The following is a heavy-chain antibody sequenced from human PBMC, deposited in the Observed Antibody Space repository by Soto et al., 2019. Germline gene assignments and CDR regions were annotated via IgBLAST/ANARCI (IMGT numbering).Heavy chain of an antibody. V-gene: IGHV4-34*01. CDR2: INHSGST. CDR1: GGSFSGYY. Sequence: SGPLSLTCAVYGGSFSGYYWSWIRQPPGKGLEWIGEINHSGSTTYNPSLKSRVTISVYTSENQFSLKLSSVTAADTAVYYCARGGLNYYGSGSYRPSYYYYGMDVWGEGTTVTVSS. D-gene: IGHD3-10*01. J-gene: IGHJ6*04. CDR3: ARGGLNYYGSGSYRPSYYYYGMDV.